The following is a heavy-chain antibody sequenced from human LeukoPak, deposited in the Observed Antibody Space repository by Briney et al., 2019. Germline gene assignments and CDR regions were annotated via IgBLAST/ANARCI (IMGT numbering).Heavy chain of an antibody. J-gene: IGHJ4*02. Sequence: QTGGSLRLSCVVSGFTFSSYWMHWVRQGPGKGLVWVSRIDTGGSNTLYADSVRGRFTISRDNAKNTLYLQMNSLRAEDTAVYYCARDVPGDYRGQGTLVTVSS. CDR2: IDTGGSNT. CDR1: GFTFSSYW. V-gene: IGHV3-74*01. CDR3: ARDVPGDY. D-gene: IGHD2-2*01.